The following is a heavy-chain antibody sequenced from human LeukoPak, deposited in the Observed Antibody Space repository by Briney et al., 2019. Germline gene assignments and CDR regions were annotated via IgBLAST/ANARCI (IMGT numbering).Heavy chain of an antibody. J-gene: IGHJ3*02. D-gene: IGHD1-26*01. CDR2: IYYSGST. CDR1: GGSIRSGGYY. V-gene: IGHV4-31*03. CDR3: CGSYSLDDFDI. Sequence: PSQTLSLTCTVSGGSIRSGGYYWSWIRQHPGKGLEWIGYIYYSGSTYYNPSLKSRVTISVDTSKNQFSLKLSSVTAADTAVYYCCGSYSLDDFDIWGQGTMVTVSS.